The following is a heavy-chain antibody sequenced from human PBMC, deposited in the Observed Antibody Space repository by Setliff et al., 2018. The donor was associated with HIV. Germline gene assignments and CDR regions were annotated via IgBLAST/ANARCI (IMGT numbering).Heavy chain of an antibody. D-gene: IGHD5-12*01. J-gene: IGHJ4*02. V-gene: IGHV1-69*13. Sequence: ASVKVSCKVSGGSFSSFAISWVRQAPGHGLEWMGGIIPVSGTTNYAQKVQGRVTLSEDESTSTAYMQLSSLTSEDTAVYYCARGRWLQSFDYWGQGTLVTVSS. CDR2: IIPVSGTT. CDR3: ARGRWLQSFDY. CDR1: GGSFSSFA.